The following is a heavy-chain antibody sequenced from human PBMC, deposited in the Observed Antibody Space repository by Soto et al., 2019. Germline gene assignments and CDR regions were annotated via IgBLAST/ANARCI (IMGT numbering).Heavy chain of an antibody. V-gene: IGHV4-30-4*01. CDR1: GGSISSGDYY. CDR2: IYYSGST. D-gene: IGHD3-10*01. J-gene: IGHJ6*04. CDR3: ARVGFGELLAHGMDV. Sequence: PSETLSLTCTVSGGSISSGDYYWSWIRQPPGKGLEWIGYIYYSGSTYYNPSLKSRVTISVDTSKNQFSLKLSSVTAADPAVYYFARVGFGELLAHGMDVGGKETTATVPS.